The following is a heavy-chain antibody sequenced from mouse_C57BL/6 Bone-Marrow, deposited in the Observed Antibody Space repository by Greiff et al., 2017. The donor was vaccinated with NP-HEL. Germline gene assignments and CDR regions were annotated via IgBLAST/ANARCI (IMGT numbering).Heavy chain of an antibody. CDR2: IYPSDSET. J-gene: IGHJ1*03. Sequence: QVQLQQPGAELVRPGSSVKLSCKASGYTFTSYWMDWVKQRPGQGLEWIGNIYPSDSETHYNQKFKDKATLTVDKSSSTAYMQLSSLTSEDSAVYYCARGSSYRWYFDVWGTGTTVTVSS. CDR1: GYTFTSYW. CDR3: ARGSSYRWYFDV. D-gene: IGHD1-1*01. V-gene: IGHV1-61*01.